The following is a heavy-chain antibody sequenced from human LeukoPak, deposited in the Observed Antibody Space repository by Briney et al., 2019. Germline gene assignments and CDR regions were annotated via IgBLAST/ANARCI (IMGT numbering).Heavy chain of an antibody. J-gene: IGHJ4*02. CDR3: ARGYHDFSGYWLSYFDY. CDR1: GDSISSYY. V-gene: IGHV4-59*01. CDR2: IYYSGST. Sequence: SETLSLTCTVSGDSISSYYWTWIRQPPGKGLDWIGYIYYSGSTNYNPSLKSRVTISIDTSKNQFSLKLSSVTAADTAVYYCARGYHDFSGYWLSYFDYWGQGTLVTVSS. D-gene: IGHD3-22*01.